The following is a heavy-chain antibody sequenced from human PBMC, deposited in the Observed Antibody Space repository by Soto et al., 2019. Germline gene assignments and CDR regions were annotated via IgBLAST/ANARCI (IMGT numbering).Heavy chain of an antibody. CDR1: GYTFTSYG. CDR2: ISAYNGNT. Sequence: ASVKVSCKASGYTFTSYGISWVRQAPGQGLEWMGWISAYNGNTNYAQKLQGRVTMTTDTSTSTAYMELRSLRSDDTAVYYCARWGLSGRLRAYYYYYGMDVWGQGTTVTVSS. J-gene: IGHJ6*02. V-gene: IGHV1-18*01. CDR3: ARWGLSGRLRAYYYYYGMDV. D-gene: IGHD3-16*01.